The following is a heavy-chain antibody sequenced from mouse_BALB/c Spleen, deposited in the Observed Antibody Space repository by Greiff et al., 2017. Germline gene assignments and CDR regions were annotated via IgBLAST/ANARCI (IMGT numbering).Heavy chain of an antibody. V-gene: IGHV2-4-1*01. CDR2: IWSGGST. J-gene: IGHJ1*01. CDR3: ARNEIYYYGSKGYWYFDV. CDR1: GFSLTSYG. D-gene: IGHD1-1*01. Sequence: VMLVESGPGLVQPSQSLSITCTVSGFSLTSYGVHWVRQSPGKGLEWLGVIWSGGSTDYNAAFISRLSISKDNSKSQVFFKMNSLQADDTAIYYCARNEIYYYGSKGYWYFDVWGAGTTVTVSS.